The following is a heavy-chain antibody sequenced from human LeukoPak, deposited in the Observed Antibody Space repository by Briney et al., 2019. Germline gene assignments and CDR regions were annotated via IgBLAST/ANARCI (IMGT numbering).Heavy chain of an antibody. Sequence: SETLSLTCTVSGGSISSSSYYWGRIRQPPGKGPEWIGSIYYSGSTYYNPSLKSRVTISVDTSKNQFSLKLSSVTAADTAVYYCAREAAAGTRPYDYWGQGALVTVSS. J-gene: IGHJ4*02. V-gene: IGHV4-39*07. CDR3: AREAAAGTRPYDY. CDR1: GGSISSSSYY. CDR2: IYYSGST. D-gene: IGHD6-13*01.